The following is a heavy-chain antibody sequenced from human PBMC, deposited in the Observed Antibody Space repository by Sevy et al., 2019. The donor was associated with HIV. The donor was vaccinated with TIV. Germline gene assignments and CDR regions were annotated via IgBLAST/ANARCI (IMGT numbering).Heavy chain of an antibody. CDR1: AGSISSRSYY. CDR2: IYYTGST. CDR3: ARQVPAGAYYMDV. V-gene: IGHV4-39*01. D-gene: IGHD2-8*02. J-gene: IGHJ6*03. Sequence: SETLSLTCTVSAGSISSRSYYWGLIRQPPGKGLEWIGSIYYTGSTYYNPSLKSRVTISVDTSKNQFSLKVSSVTAADTAVYYCARQVPAGAYYMDVWGKGTTVTVSS.